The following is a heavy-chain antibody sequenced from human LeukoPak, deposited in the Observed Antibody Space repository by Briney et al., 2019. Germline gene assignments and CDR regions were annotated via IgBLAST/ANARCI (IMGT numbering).Heavy chain of an antibody. CDR1: GGSISSGGYS. V-gene: IGHV4-30-2*01. J-gene: IGHJ5*02. D-gene: IGHD4-17*01. Sequence: PSETLSLTCAVSGGSISSGGYSWSWIRQPPGKGLEWIGYIYHSGSTYYNPSLKSRVTISVDRSKNQFSLKLSSVTAPDTAGYSCARFQGDYEKWFDPWGQGTLVTVSS. CDR2: IYHSGST. CDR3: ARFQGDYEKWFDP.